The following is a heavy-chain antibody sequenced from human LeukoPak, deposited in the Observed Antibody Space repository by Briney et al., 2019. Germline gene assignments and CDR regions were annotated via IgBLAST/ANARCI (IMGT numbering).Heavy chain of an antibody. Sequence: ASVRVSCKVSGYTLTELSMHWVRQAPGKGLEWMGGFDPEDGETIYAQKFQGRVTMTGDTSTDTAYMELSSLRSEDTAVYYCATGNCSSTSCYRSYYYMDVWGKGTTVTVSS. V-gene: IGHV1-24*01. CDR1: GYTLTELS. D-gene: IGHD2-2*01. CDR2: FDPEDGET. CDR3: ATGNCSSTSCYRSYYYMDV. J-gene: IGHJ6*03.